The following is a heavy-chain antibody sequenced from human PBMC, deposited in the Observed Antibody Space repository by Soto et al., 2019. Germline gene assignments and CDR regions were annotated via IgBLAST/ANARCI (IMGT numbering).Heavy chain of an antibody. CDR1: GGSISSYY. CDR2: IYYSGST. J-gene: IGHJ5*02. CDR3: ARVWKRTWFDP. Sequence: PSETLSLTCTVSGGSISSYYWSWIRQPPGKGLEWIGYIYYSGSTNYNPSLKSRVTISVDTSKNQFSLKLSSVTAADTAVYYCARVWKRTWFDPWGQGTLVTVSS. V-gene: IGHV4-59*01. D-gene: IGHD1-1*01.